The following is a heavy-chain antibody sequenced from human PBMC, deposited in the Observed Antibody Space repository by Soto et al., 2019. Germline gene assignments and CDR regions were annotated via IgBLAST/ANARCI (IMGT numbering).Heavy chain of an antibody. V-gene: IGHV3-30*18. J-gene: IGHJ4*02. D-gene: IGHD3-10*01. CDR3: AKYGTEGSFDY. Sequence: QVQLVESGGGVVQPGRSLRLSCAASGFTFSSYGMHWVRQAPGKGLEWVAVISYDGSNKYYADSVKGRFTISRDNSKNTLYLQMNSLRAEDTAVYYCAKYGTEGSFDYWGQGTLVTVSS. CDR2: ISYDGSNK. CDR1: GFTFSSYG.